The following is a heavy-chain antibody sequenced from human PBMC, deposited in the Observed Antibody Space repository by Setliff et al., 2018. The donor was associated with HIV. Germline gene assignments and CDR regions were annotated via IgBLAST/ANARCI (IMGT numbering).Heavy chain of an antibody. V-gene: IGHV3-72*01. CDR1: GFTFSDHY. Sequence: GGSLRLSCAASGFTFSDHYMDWVRQAPGKVLEWVGRIRNEANRYTTDYAASVKGRFTISRDNAKNSLFLQMNSPRVEDTAFYYCAKARNQYDNSGFDYWGRGTLVTVSS. CDR2: IRNEANRYTT. D-gene: IGHD3-22*01. J-gene: IGHJ4*02. CDR3: AKARNQYDNSGFDY.